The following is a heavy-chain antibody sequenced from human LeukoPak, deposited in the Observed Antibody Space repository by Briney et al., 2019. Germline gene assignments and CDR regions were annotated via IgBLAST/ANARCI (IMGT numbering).Heavy chain of an antibody. J-gene: IGHJ4*02. Sequence: PGGTLRLSCAASGFTFSSYGMSWVRQAPGKGLEWVSAISGSGGSTYYADSVKGRFTISRDNAKNSLYLQMNSLRAEDTAVYYCARFPHYYDSSGYLAFDYWGQGTLVTVSS. CDR3: ARFPHYYDSSGYLAFDY. CDR2: ISGSGGST. D-gene: IGHD3-22*01. CDR1: GFTFSSYG. V-gene: IGHV3-23*01.